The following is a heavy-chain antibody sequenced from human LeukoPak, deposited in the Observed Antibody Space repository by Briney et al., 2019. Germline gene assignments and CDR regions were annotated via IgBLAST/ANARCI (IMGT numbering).Heavy chain of an antibody. V-gene: IGHV3-23*01. CDR3: ATYRQVQVPFEC. J-gene: IGHJ4*02. Sequence: GGSLRLSCAASEFTFSTFAMIWVRQPPGKGLEWVSSIFPSGGEIHYADSVKGRFTISRDNSKSTLSLQMNSLRAEDTAIYYCATYRQVQVPFECWGQGTLVTVSS. CDR1: EFTFSTFA. CDR2: IFPSGGEI. D-gene: IGHD5-18*01.